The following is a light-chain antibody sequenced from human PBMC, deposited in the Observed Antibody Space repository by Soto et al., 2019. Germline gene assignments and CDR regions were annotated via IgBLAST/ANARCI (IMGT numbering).Light chain of an antibody. CDR2: AAS. CDR3: QQLNSYPRT. Sequence: IQRTHSPSSLSASLGDRVAMTGRASQSISNFLNWVQHKPGKAPKLLIYAASTLQSGVPSRFSGSGSGTEFTLTISSLQPEDFATYYCQQLNSYPRTFGQGTKVDIK. J-gene: IGKJ1*01. CDR1: QSISNF. V-gene: IGKV1-9*01.